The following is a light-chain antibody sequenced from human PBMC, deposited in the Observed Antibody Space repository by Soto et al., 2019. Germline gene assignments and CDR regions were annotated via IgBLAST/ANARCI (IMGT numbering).Light chain of an antibody. CDR3: CSYAGDYIVI. J-gene: IGLJ2*01. V-gene: IGLV2-11*01. CDR1: SSDVGNYNY. Sequence: QSALTQPRSVSGSPGQSVTISCTGTSSDVGNYNYVSWYQQHPGTAPKLMIYDVSKRPSGVPDRFSGSKSGNTASLIISGLQDEDEAEYYCCSYAGDYIVIFGGGTKLTVL. CDR2: DVS.